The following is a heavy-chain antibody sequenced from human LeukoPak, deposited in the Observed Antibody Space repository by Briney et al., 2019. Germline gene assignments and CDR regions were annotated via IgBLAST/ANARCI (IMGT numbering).Heavy chain of an antibody. CDR3: ARDGPRRTYFFDY. Sequence: SETLSLTCTVSGGSISSYYWSWIRQPPGKGLEWIGYIYYSGSTNYNPSLKSRVTISVDTSKNQFSLKLSSVTAADTAVYYCARDGPRRTYFFDYWGQGTLVTVSS. CDR2: IYYSGST. J-gene: IGHJ4*02. D-gene: IGHD3-9*01. CDR1: GGSISSYY. V-gene: IGHV4-59*12.